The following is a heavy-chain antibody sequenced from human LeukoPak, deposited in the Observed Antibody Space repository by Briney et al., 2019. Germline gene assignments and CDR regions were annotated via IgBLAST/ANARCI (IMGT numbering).Heavy chain of an antibody. D-gene: IGHD6-13*01. J-gene: IGHJ6*02. CDR1: GGSISSYY. V-gene: IGHV4-59*08. CDR2: IYYSGST. Sequence: SETLSLTCTVSGGSISSYYWSWIRQPPGKGLEWIGYIYYSGSTNYNPSLKSRVTISVDTSKNQFSLKLSSVTAADTAVYYCARHGSSWDLVRYGMDVWGQGTTVTVSS. CDR3: ARHGSSWDLVRYGMDV.